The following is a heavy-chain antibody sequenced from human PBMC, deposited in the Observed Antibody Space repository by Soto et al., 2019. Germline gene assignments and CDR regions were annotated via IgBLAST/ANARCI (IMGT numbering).Heavy chain of an antibody. V-gene: IGHV4-38-2*01. D-gene: IGHD4-17*01. CDR3: ARTYGDYLSFDY. Sequence: SETLSLTCAVSGYSISSGYYWGWIRQPPGKGLEWVGSFYHSGSTYYNPSLKSRVTISVDTSKNQFSLKLNSVTAADTAVYYCARTYGDYLSFDYRGQGTLVTVSS. CDR1: GYSISSGYY. CDR2: FYHSGST. J-gene: IGHJ4*02.